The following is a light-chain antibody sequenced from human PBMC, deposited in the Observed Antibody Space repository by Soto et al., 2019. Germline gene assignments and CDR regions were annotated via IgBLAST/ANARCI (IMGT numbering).Light chain of an antibody. CDR3: SSYTTRSTLV. CDR1: SSDVGAYDF. Sequence: QSALTQPASVSGSPGQSITISCTGTSSDVGAYDFVSWYQHSPGKAPKLVTFDVTHRPPGISDRFSGSKSANTASLTISGLQAADEAFYYCSSYTTRSTLVFGGGIQLTVL. CDR2: DVT. V-gene: IGLV2-14*01. J-gene: IGLJ2*01.